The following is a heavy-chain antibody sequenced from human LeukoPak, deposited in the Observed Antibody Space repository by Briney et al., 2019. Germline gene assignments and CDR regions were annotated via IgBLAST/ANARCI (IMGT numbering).Heavy chain of an antibody. D-gene: IGHD4-17*01. V-gene: IGHV3-7*01. CDR3: ARDPSYGALDY. CDR2: IKRDGSEK. Sequence: PGGSLRLSCAASGFTFSDYYMSWIRQAPGKGLEWVALIKRDGSEKYYVDSVKGRFTISKDNAKNLLYLQMNSLRAEDTAVYYCARDPSYGALDYWGQGTLVTVSS. CDR1: GFTFSDYY. J-gene: IGHJ4*02.